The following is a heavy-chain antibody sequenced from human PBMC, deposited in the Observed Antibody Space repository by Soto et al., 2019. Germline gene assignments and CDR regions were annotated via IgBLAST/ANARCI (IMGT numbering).Heavy chain of an antibody. CDR1: GGSFSGYY. CDR2: INDSRST. J-gene: IGHJ5*02. Sequence: SETLSLTCGVYGGSFSGYYWSWIRQSPGKGLEWIGEINDSRSTNYNPSLKSRASLSVDTSKNQFFLKLSSVTAADAGVYYCAREDTVSSGCLFDPWGQGTLVTVSS. CDR3: AREDTVSSGCLFDP. V-gene: IGHV4-34*01. D-gene: IGHD6-19*01.